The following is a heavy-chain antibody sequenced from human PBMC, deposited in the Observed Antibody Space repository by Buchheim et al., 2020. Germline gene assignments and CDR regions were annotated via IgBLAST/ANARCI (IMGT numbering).Heavy chain of an antibody. J-gene: IGHJ4*02. CDR2: INTDGSTT. CDR1: GLTFSSYW. V-gene: IGHV3-74*02. Sequence: VQLVESGGGVVQPGRSLRLSCAASGLTFSSYWMHWVRQAPGKGLVWVSRINTDGSTTTYADSVKGRFTISRDNAKNTLYLQMNSLRVEDTAVYFCASDGGKWGFYFDNWGQGTL. D-gene: IGHD3-16*01. CDR3: ASDGGKWGFYFDN.